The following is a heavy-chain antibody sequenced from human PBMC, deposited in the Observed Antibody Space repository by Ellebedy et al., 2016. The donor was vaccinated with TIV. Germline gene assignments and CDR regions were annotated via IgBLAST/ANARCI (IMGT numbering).Heavy chain of an antibody. CDR1: GFNFRSYW. V-gene: IGHV3-7*01. J-gene: IGHJ5*01. D-gene: IGHD4-17*01. CDR3: ARRGAYGDYAVQVSPWLDS. Sequence: PGGSLRLSCAASGFNFRSYWMTWVRQAPGKGLEWVASIYQDGSERFYLDSVKGRFTVSRDNAKNSLFLQMNSLRAEATAVYFCARRGAYGDYAVQVSPWLDSWGQGILVAVSP. CDR2: IYQDGSER.